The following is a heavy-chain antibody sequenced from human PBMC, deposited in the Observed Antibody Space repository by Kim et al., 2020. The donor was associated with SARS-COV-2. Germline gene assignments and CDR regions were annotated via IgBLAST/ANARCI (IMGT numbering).Heavy chain of an antibody. J-gene: IGHJ4*02. Sequence: GGSLRLSCAASGFTFSSYAMSWVRQAPGKGLEWVSAISGSGGSTYYADSVKGRFTISRDNSKNTLYLQMNSLRAEDTAVYYCAKVDLGYCSGGSCSGVDYWGQGTLVTVSS. D-gene: IGHD2-15*01. CDR3: AKVDLGYCSGGSCSGVDY. CDR2: ISGSGGST. V-gene: IGHV3-23*01. CDR1: GFTFSSYA.